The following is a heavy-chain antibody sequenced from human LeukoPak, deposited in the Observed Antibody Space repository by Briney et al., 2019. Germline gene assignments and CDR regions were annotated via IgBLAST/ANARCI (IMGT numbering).Heavy chain of an antibody. Sequence: SETLSLTCTVSGDSISNYYWSWIRQPAGKGLEWIGRISSSGSTNYNPSLKSRVTMSVDTSQNQFSLKLSSVTAADTAVYYCARPLSLWGRDAFGIWDQGTMVTVSS. V-gene: IGHV4-4*07. CDR1: GDSISNYY. J-gene: IGHJ3*02. CDR3: ARPLSLWGRDAFGI. D-gene: IGHD7-27*01. CDR2: ISSSGST.